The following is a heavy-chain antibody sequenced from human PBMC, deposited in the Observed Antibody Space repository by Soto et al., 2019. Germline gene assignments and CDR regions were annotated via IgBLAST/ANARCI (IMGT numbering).Heavy chain of an antibody. CDR3: AKGHCSSTSCPPGTYYYYYYGMDV. V-gene: IGHV3-23*01. Sequence: GGSLRLSCAASGFTFSSYAMSWVRQAPGKGLEWVSAISGSGGSTYYADSVKGRFTISRDNSKNTLYLQMNSLRAEDTAVYYCAKGHCSSTSCPPGTYYYYYYGMDVWGQGTTVTVSS. CDR2: ISGSGGST. J-gene: IGHJ6*02. CDR1: GFTFSSYA. D-gene: IGHD2-2*01.